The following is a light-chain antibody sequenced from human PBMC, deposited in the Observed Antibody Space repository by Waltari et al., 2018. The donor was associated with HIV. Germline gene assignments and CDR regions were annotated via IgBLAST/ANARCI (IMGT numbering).Light chain of an antibody. J-gene: IGLJ3*02. V-gene: IGLV4-69*01. CDR2: VNSDGSH. CDR3: QTWGTGIRV. Sequence: QLVLTQSPSASASPGASVKLTCTLSSGHSTYAIAWNQQQPEKGPRYLMKVNSDGSHSKGDGIPDRFSGSSSGSERYLIISSLQSEDEADYYCQTWGTGIRVFGGGTKLTVL. CDR1: SGHSTYA.